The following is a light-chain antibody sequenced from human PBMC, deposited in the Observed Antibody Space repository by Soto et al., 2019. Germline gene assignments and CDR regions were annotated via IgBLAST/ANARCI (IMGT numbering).Light chain of an antibody. J-gene: IGKJ4*01. CDR1: HSLIKW. V-gene: IGKV1-5*03. CDR2: EAS. CDR3: QQYNTFLT. Sequence: DIQMTQSPTTLSASVGDRVTITVRAGHSLIKWLAWYQQKPGKAPKLLIYEASSLQSGVPSRFSGSGSGTEFTLTISSLQPDDSATYYCQQYNTFLTFGGGTKVGI.